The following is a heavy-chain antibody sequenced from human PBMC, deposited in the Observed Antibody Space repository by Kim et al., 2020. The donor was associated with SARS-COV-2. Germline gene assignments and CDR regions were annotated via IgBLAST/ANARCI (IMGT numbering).Heavy chain of an antibody. V-gene: IGHV4-34*01. D-gene: IGHD1-26*01. CDR2: INHSGST. Sequence: SETLSLTCAVYGGSFSGYYWSWIRQPPGKGLEWIGEINHSGSTNYNPSLKSRVTISVDTSKNQFSLKLSSVTAADTAVYYCARLKWELLGFDYWGQGTLVTVSS. CDR1: GGSFSGYY. J-gene: IGHJ4*02. CDR3: ARLKWELLGFDY.